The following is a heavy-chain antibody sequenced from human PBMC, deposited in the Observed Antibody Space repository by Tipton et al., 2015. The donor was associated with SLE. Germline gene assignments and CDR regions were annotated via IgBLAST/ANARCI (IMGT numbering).Heavy chain of an antibody. J-gene: IGHJ3*02. D-gene: IGHD1-1*01. CDR2: INHSGGT. V-gene: IGHV4-34*01. Sequence: TLSLTCAVSGGSISSGGYYWSWIRQPPGKGLEWIGEINHSGGTNYNPSLKSRVTISVDTSKNQFSLKLSSVTAADTAVYYCAREVMQLDDAFDIWGQGTMVTVSS. CDR3: AREVMQLDDAFDI. CDR1: GGSISSGGYY.